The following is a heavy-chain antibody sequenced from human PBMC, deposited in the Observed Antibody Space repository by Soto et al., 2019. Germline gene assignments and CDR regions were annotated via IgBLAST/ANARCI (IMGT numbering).Heavy chain of an antibody. J-gene: IGHJ4*02. CDR1: GYSFTSYW. CDR3: ARHAYCSGGXCYWPFY. V-gene: IGHV5-51*01. D-gene: IGHD2-15*01. CDR2: IYPGDSDT. Sequence: GESLEIWCPGSGYSFTSYWIGWVRQMPGRGLDWMGIIYPGDSDTRYSPSFQGQVTISADKSISTAYLQWISLKASDTAMYYCARHAYCSGGXCYWPFYGGQGTLVTVSS.